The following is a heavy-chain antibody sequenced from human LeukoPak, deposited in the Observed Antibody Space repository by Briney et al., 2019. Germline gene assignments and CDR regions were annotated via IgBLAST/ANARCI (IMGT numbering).Heavy chain of an antibody. J-gene: IGHJ4*02. CDR1: GFSLSTSGVG. CDR2: IYWNDDK. Sequence: SGPTLVNPTQTLTLTCTFSGFSLSTSGVGVGWIRQPPGKALEWLALIYWNDDKRYSPSLRSRLTVTKDTSKNQVVLTMTNMDPVDTATYYCARSRGTGNSVLFDYWGQGTLVTVSS. D-gene: IGHD4-23*01. V-gene: IGHV2-5*01. CDR3: ARSRGTGNSVLFDY.